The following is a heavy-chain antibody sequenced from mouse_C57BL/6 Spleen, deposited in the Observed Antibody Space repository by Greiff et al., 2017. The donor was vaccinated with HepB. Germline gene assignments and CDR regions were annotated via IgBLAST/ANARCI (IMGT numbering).Heavy chain of an antibody. D-gene: IGHD2-4*01. CDR2: INPYNGDT. CDR1: GYSFTGYF. CDR3: ARVYYDYGGYYFDY. Sequence: VHVKQSGPELVKPGDSVKISCKASGYSFTGYFMNWVMQSHGKSLEWIGRINPYNGDTFYNQKFKGKATLTVDKSSSTAHMELRSLTSEDSAVYYCARVYYDYGGYYFDYWGQGTTLTVSS. V-gene: IGHV1-20*01. J-gene: IGHJ2*01.